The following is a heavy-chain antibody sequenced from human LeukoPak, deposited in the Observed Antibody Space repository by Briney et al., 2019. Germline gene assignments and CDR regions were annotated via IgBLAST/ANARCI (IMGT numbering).Heavy chain of an antibody. V-gene: IGHV4-31*03. D-gene: IGHD1-26*01. Sequence: PSQTLSLTCTVSGGSISRGGYFWSWIRQHPAKALEGIGYIYYSGSTYYTPSLKSRATISVDTSKNQFSLKLSSVTAADTAVYYCARDQRVGAIDYWGQGTLVTVSS. CDR3: ARDQRVGAIDY. CDR2: IYYSGST. J-gene: IGHJ4*02. CDR1: GGSISRGGYF.